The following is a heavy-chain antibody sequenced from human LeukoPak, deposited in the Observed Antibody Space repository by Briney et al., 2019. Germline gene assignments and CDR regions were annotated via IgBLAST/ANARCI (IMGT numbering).Heavy chain of an antibody. CDR3: ARDSFAGFGELKHDY. D-gene: IGHD3-10*01. CDR2: INPNSGDT. V-gene: IGHV1-2*02. J-gene: IGHJ4*02. CDR1: GYTFTGYY. Sequence: ASVKVSCKASGYTFTGYYMHWVRQAPGQGLEWMGWINPNSGDTNYAQKFLGRVTMTRDTSISTAYMELSRLRSDDTAVYYCARDSFAGFGELKHDYWGQGTLVTVSS.